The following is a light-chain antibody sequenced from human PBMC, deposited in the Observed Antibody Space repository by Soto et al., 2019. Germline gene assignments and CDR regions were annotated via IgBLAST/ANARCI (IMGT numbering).Light chain of an antibody. CDR2: GAS. CDR3: QQHGTSPPSWT. Sequence: ETVLTQSPGTLSLSPGERATLFCRASQSVSNNYLAWYQQTPGQSPRLLIYGASSRATGIPDRFSGSGSGTDFSLTISRLEPEDSAVYYCQQHGTSPPSWTFGQGTKVEIK. J-gene: IGKJ1*01. V-gene: IGKV3-20*01. CDR1: QSVSNNY.